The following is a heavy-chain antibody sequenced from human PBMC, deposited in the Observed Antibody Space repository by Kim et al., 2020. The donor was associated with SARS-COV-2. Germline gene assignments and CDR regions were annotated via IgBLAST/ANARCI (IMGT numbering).Heavy chain of an antibody. CDR1: GFTFSSYA. J-gene: IGHJ4*02. CDR3: VKDYRRGYYDSGGLPIDY. V-gene: IGHV3-64D*09. CDR2: ISSNGGST. Sequence: GGSLRLSCSASGFTFSSYAMHWVRQAPGKGLEYVSAISSNGGSTYYADSVKGRFTISRDNSKNTLYLQMSSLRAEDTAVYYCVKDYRRGYYDSGGLPIDYWGQGTLVTVSS. D-gene: IGHD3-22*01.